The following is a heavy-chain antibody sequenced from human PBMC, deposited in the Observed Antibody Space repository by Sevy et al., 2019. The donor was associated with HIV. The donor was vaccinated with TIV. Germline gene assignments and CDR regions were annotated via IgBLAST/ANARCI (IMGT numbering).Heavy chain of an antibody. CDR2: IWYDGSNY. V-gene: IGHV3-33*03. J-gene: IGHJ4*02. CDR1: GFTFSNYG. D-gene: IGHD3-9*01. Sequence: WGSLRLSCAASGFTFSNYGMHWVRQAPGKGLEWVAVIWYDGSNYDYADSVKGRFTVSRDNSKNTLYLEMKSLRPEDTALYFCAKDFDSIAMPAFPDNWGQGTLVTVSS. CDR3: AKDFDSIAMPAFPDN.